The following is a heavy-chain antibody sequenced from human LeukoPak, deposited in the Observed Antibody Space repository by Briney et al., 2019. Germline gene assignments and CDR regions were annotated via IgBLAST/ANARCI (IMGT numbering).Heavy chain of an antibody. CDR3: ARDRESWYSLSRTFYI. D-gene: IGHD6-13*01. CDR1: GFTFSSDS. V-gene: IGHV3-21*01. Sequence: PGGSLRLSCAASGFTFSSDSMNWVRQAPGKWLEWVSSISSGSTYIYYADSVRGRFTISRDNAKNSLYLQMNSLRAEDTAVYYCARDRESWYSLSRTFYIWGQGTMVTVSS. J-gene: IGHJ3*02. CDR2: ISSGSTYI.